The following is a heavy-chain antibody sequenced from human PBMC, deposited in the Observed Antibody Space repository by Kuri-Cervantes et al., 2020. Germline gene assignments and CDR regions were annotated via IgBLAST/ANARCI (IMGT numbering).Heavy chain of an antibody. J-gene: IGHJ3*02. D-gene: IGHD2-21*02. CDR2: IYWNDDK. CDR1: GFSLSTSGVG. CDR3: ARGLLDDAFDI. Sequence: SGPTQILPTQTLALTCNFSGFSLSTSGVGGGWIRQPPGKALEWLALIYWNDDKRYSPSLKSRLTITKDTSKNQVVLTMTNMDPVDTATYYCARGLLDDAFDIWGQGTMVTVSS. V-gene: IGHV2-5*01.